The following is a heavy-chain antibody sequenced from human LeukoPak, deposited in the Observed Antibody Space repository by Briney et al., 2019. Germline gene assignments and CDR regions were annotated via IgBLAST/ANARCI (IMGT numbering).Heavy chain of an antibody. J-gene: IGHJ6*02. CDR1: GFTFSSYE. Sequence: GGSLRLSCAASGFTFSSYEMNWVRQAPGKGLEWVSYISSSGSTIYYADSVKGRFTISRDNAKNSLYLQMNSLRAEDTAVYYCASHLHYDILTGYFYGMDVWGQGTTVTVSS. V-gene: IGHV3-48*03. CDR2: ISSSGSTI. CDR3: ASHLHYDILTGYFYGMDV. D-gene: IGHD3-9*01.